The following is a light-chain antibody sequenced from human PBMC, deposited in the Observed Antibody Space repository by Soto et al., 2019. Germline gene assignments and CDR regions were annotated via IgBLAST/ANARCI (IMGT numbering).Light chain of an antibody. CDR3: QQYHNLWT. V-gene: IGKV3-15*01. CDR2: RAS. J-gene: IGKJ1*01. CDR1: HYVYSN. Sequence: EIAMTQSPATLSVSPGERATLSCTASHYVYSNVAWFQQRPGQAPRLLIYRASTRATGIPARFSGSGSGTEFTLTITSLQSEDFALYYCQQYHNLWTFGQGTEVEIK.